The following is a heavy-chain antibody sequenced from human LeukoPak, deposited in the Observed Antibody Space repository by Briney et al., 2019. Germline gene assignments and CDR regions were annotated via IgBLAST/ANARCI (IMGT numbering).Heavy chain of an antibody. Sequence: GGSLRLSCAASGFTFSSYSMNWVRQAPGKGLEWVSSISSSSSYIYYADSVKGRFTISRDNAKNSLYLQMNSLRAEDTAVYYCASSYDNYDFWSGYYYYYYMDVWGKGTTVTVSS. CDR2: ISSSSSYI. CDR3: ASSYDNYDFWSGYYYYYYMDV. CDR1: GFTFSSYS. D-gene: IGHD3-3*01. V-gene: IGHV3-21*01. J-gene: IGHJ6*03.